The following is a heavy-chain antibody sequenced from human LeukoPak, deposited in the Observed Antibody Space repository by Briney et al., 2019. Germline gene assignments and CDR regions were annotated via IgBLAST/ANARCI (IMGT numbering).Heavy chain of an antibody. CDR1: GYTFTSYA. J-gene: IGHJ6*03. Sequence: ASVKVSCKASGYTFTSYAMNWVRQAPGQGLEWMGWINTNTGNPTYAQGFTGRFVFSLDTSVSTAYLQISSLKAEDTAVYYCARGTEAGYYYLYYMDVWGKGTTVTVSS. CDR3: ARGTEAGYYYLYYMDV. V-gene: IGHV7-4-1*02. D-gene: IGHD6-19*01. CDR2: INTNTGNP.